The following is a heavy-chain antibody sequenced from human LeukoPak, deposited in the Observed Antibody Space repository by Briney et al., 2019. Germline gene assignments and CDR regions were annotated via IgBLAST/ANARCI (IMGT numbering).Heavy chain of an antibody. V-gene: IGHV4-59*01. CDR3: ARTHDFWSGYYYMDV. J-gene: IGHJ6*03. CDR2: IYYSGST. Sequence: SETLSLTCTVSGGSISSYYWSWLRQPPGKGLEWIGYIYYSGSTNYNPSLKSRVTISVDTSKNQFSLKLSSVTAADTAVYYCARTHDFWSGYYYMDVWGKGTTVTVSS. D-gene: IGHD3-3*01. CDR1: GGSISSYY.